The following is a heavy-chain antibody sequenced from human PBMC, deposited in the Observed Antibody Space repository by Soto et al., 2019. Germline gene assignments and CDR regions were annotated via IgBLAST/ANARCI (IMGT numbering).Heavy chain of an antibody. CDR1: GGSISSGGYY. J-gene: IGHJ6*02. D-gene: IGHD2-2*01. CDR2: IYYSGST. CDR3: ARAAIVVVPAATHDHSYYYGMDV. V-gene: IGHV4-31*03. Sequence: PSETLSLTCTVSGGSISSGGYYWSWIRQHPGKGLEWIGYIYYSGSTYYNPSLKSRVTISVDTSKNQFSLKLSSVTAADTAVYYCARAAIVVVPAATHDHSYYYGMDVWGQGTTVTVSS.